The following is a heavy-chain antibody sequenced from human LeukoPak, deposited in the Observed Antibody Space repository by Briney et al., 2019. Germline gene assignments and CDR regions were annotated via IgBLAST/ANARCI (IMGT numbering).Heavy chain of an antibody. CDR2: ISYDGRNK. D-gene: IGHD3-10*01. CDR1: GFTFSSYA. V-gene: IGHV3-30*04. J-gene: IGHJ4*02. Sequence: GGSLRLSCAASGFTFSSYAMQWVRQAPGMGLEWVAVISYDGRNKYYADSVKGRFTIARDKFKNTVYQQMNSVRAEDTGVYSYAREAVLLWLGEHQYYFDYWGQGTLVTVSS. CDR3: AREAVLLWLGEHQYYFDY.